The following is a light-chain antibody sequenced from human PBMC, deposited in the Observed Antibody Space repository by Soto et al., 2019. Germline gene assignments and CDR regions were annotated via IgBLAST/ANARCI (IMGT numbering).Light chain of an antibody. J-gene: IGLJ1*01. CDR2: DVN. Sequence: QSVLTQPRSVTGSPVQAVPIFCTGTSSDVGGYDYVSWYQQHPGKAPKLMIYDVNKRPSGVPDRFSGSKSGHTASLTISGLQAEDEADYYCCSYAGSYTYVFATGTKVTVL. CDR3: CSYAGSYTYV. V-gene: IGLV2-11*01. CDR1: SSDVGGYDY.